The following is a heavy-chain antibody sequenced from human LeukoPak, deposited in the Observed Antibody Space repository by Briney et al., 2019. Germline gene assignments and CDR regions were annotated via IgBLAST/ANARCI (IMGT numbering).Heavy chain of an antibody. CDR1: GFTFSSYS. J-gene: IGHJ4*02. CDR3: ARGGLSSILTGYHAWDY. D-gene: IGHD3-9*01. CDR2: ISSSSSTI. Sequence: GGSLRLSCAASGFTFSSYSMNWVRQAPGKGLEWVSYISSSSSTIYYADSVKGRFTISRDNAKNSLYLQMNGLRAEDTAVYYCARGGLSSILTGYHAWDYWGQGTLVTVSS. V-gene: IGHV3-48*01.